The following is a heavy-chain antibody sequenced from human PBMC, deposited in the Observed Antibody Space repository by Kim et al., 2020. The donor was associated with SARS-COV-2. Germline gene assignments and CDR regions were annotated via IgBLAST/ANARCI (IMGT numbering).Heavy chain of an antibody. V-gene: IGHV3-23*01. D-gene: IGHD3-9*01. CDR3: AKATHHYDIFTGYYRRLYYFDY. CDR1: GFTFSSYA. J-gene: IGHJ4*02. CDR2: ISGSGGST. Sequence: GGSLRLSCAASGFTFSSYAMSWVRQAPGKGLEWVSAISGSGGSTYYADSVKGRFTISRDNSKNTLYLQMNSLRAEDTAVYYCAKATHHYDIFTGYYRRLYYFDYWGQGTLVTVSS.